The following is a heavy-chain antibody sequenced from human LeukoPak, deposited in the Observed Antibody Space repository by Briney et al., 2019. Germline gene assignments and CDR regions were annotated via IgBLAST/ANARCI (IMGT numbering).Heavy chain of an antibody. CDR1: GYTFTNYA. D-gene: IGHD2-2*01. J-gene: IGHJ4*02. CDR3: ARAVGYCSDTACYLGY. CDR2: INTKTGNP. Sequence: ASVKVSCKASGYTFTNYAMNWVRQAPGQGLEWMGWINTKTGNPTYAQGLTGRFVFSLDTSVSTAYLQISSLKAEGTAVYYCARAVGYCSDTACYLGYWGQGTLVTVSS. V-gene: IGHV7-4-1*02.